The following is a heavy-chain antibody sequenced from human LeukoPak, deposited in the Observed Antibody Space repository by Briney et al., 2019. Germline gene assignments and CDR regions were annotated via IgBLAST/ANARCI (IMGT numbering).Heavy chain of an antibody. J-gene: IGHJ4*02. Sequence: SQTLSLTCTVSGGSINSGGYYWSWIRQHPGKGLEWIGYIYYSGSTYYNPSLKSRVTISVDTSKNQFSLKLSSVTAADTAVYYCARGRGGGYDPPFDYWGQGTLVTVSS. V-gene: IGHV4-31*03. CDR1: GGSINSGGYY. CDR2: IYYSGST. CDR3: ARGRGGGYDPPFDY. D-gene: IGHD3-22*01.